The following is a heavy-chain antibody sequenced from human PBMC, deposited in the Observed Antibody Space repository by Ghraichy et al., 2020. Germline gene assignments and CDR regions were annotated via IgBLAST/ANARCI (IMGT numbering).Heavy chain of an antibody. CDR3: AKERYCSGGGCYTAFDY. CDR1: GFTFSSYA. V-gene: IGHV3-23*01. Sequence: GGSLRLSCAASGFTFSSYAMSWVRQAPGKGPEWVSTISGSGGSTFYADSVKGRFTISRDNSKNTLYMQLNSLRAEDTAVYYCAKERYCSGGGCYTAFDYWGQGILVTVSS. CDR2: ISGSGGST. J-gene: IGHJ4*02. D-gene: IGHD2-15*01.